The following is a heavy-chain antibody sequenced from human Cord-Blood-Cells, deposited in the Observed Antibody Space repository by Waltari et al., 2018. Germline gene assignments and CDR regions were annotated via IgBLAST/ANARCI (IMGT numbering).Heavy chain of an antibody. CDR2: INHSGST. CDR1: GGSFSGYY. J-gene: IGHJ4*02. Sequence: QVQLQQWGAGLLKPSEPLSLTCAVYGGSFSGYYWSWIRQPPGKGLEWIGEINHSGSTNYNPSLKSRVTISVDTSKNQFSLKLSSVTAADTAVYYCARGLVGEQQLASYYFDYWGQGTLVTVSS. CDR3: ARGLVGEQQLASYYFDY. D-gene: IGHD6-13*01. V-gene: IGHV4-34*01.